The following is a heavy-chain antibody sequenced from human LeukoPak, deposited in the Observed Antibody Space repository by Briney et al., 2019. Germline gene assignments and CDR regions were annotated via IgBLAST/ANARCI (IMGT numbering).Heavy chain of an antibody. CDR2: ISGSGGST. CDR3: AKDLYYYGSGSDNFLYY. D-gene: IGHD3-10*01. Sequence: GGSLRLSCAASGFIFSSYAMSWVRQAPGKGLEWVSIISGSGGSTYYADSVKGRFTISRDNSKNTVYLQMNSLRAEDTAVYYCAKDLYYYGSGSDNFLYYWGQGTLVTVSS. J-gene: IGHJ4*02. V-gene: IGHV3-23*01. CDR1: GFIFSSYA.